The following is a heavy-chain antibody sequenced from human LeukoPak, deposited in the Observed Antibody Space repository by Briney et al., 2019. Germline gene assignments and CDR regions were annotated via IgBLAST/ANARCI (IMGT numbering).Heavy chain of an antibody. CDR3: ARGATAWVHFDS. Sequence: SETLSLTCTVSGGSISSSYWSWIRQPPGKGLEWIGYIYNSGSTSHNPSLKSRVTISLDTSKNQFSLRLSSVTAADTAVYYCARGATAWVHFDSWGQGTLVTVSS. D-gene: IGHD1-26*01. V-gene: IGHV4-59*01. J-gene: IGHJ4*02. CDR2: IYNSGST. CDR1: GGSISSSY.